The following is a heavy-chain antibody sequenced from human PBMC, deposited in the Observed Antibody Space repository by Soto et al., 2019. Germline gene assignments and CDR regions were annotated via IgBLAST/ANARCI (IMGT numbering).Heavy chain of an antibody. CDR3: AKDSPQYGDFAYFQH. CDR1: GFTFSSYA. Sequence: PGGSLRLSCAASGFTFSSYAMSWVRQAPGKGLEWVSAISGSGGSTYYADSVKGRFTISRDNSKNTLYLQMNSPRAEDTAVYYCAKDSPQYGDFAYFQHWGQGTLVTVSS. D-gene: IGHD4-17*01. J-gene: IGHJ1*01. CDR2: ISGSGGST. V-gene: IGHV3-23*01.